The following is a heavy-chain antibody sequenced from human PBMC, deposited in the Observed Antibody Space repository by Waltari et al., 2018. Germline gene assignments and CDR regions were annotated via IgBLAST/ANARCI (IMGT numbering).Heavy chain of an antibody. Sequence: QVQLQESGPGLVKPSQTLSLTCTVSGGSISSGSYYWTWFRQPAGKGLEWIGRIYTSGSTNYNPSLKSRVTISVDTSKNQFSLKLSSVTAADTAVYYCARGRTILNNFDYWGQGTLVTVSS. J-gene: IGHJ4*02. CDR3: ARGRTILNNFDY. CDR2: IYTSGST. V-gene: IGHV4-61*02. D-gene: IGHD3-3*01. CDR1: GGSISSGSYY.